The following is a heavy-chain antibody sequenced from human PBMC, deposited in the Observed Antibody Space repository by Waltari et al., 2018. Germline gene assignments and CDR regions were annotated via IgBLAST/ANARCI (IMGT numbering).Heavy chain of an antibody. CDR1: GGSISSGDYY. V-gene: IGHV4-30-4*08. J-gene: IGHJ4*02. D-gene: IGHD3-3*01. CDR2: IYCSVST. Sequence: QVQLQESGPGLVKPSQTLSLTCTVSGGSISSGDYYWSWIRQPPGKRLEWIGYIYCSVSTYYNPSLKSRVTISVDTAKNQFSRKLSSVTAADTAVYYCARVGITIFGVPDRGFDYWGQGTLVTVSS. CDR3: ARVGITIFGVPDRGFDY.